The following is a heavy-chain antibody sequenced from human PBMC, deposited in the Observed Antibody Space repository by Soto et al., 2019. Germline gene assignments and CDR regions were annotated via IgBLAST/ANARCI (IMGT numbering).Heavy chain of an antibody. J-gene: IGHJ5*02. Sequence: GESLKISCKGSGYSFTSYWISWVRQMPGKGLEWMGRIDPSDSYTNYSPSFQGHVTISADKPISTAYLQWSSLKASDTAMYYCARLYCSSTSCYMWFDPWGQGTLVTVSS. D-gene: IGHD2-2*02. CDR3: ARLYCSSTSCYMWFDP. CDR2: IDPSDSYT. CDR1: GYSFTSYW. V-gene: IGHV5-10-1*01.